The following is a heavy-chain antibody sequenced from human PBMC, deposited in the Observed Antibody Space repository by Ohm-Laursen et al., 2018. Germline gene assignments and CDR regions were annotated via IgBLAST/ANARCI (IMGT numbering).Heavy chain of an antibody. CDR3: VRGYTSSWSNYFDP. CDR2: ISSSGDDT. V-gene: IGHV3-23*01. CDR1: GFTFSTYP. J-gene: IGHJ4*02. D-gene: IGHD6-13*01. Sequence: SLRLSCSASGFTFSTYPMSWVRQAPGKGLEWVSAISSSGDDTYYADSVKGRFTISRDNSKNTLYVQLNNLRAEDTAVYYCVRGYTSSWSNYFDPWGQGTLVTVSS.